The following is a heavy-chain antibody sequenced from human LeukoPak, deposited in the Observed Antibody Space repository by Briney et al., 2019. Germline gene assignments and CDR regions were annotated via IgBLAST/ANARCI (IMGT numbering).Heavy chain of an antibody. D-gene: IGHD1-14*01. CDR2: IYYSGVT. CDR1: GGSITTSY. J-gene: IGHJ6*04. Sequence: SETLSLTCTVSGGSITTSYWSWIRQPPGKGLDSIGYIYYSGVTNYNPSLKSRVTISVDTSKNQFSLKLTSVTAADTAVYYCANEPRLLGVWGKGTTVTVSS. V-gene: IGHV4-59*01. CDR3: ANEPRLLGV.